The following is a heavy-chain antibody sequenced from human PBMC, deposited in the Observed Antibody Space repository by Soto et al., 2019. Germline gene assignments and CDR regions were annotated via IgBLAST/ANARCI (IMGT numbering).Heavy chain of an antibody. D-gene: IGHD2-21*01. CDR2: ISYDGSDK. J-gene: IGHJ4*02. V-gene: IGHV3-30*18. CDR1: GFTFSSHA. Sequence: PGGSLRLSCAASGFTFSSHAMHWVRQAPGKGLQWVAVISYDGSDKYYADSVKGRFTISRDNSKNTLYLQMSSLGAEDTAVYYCAKDVAQGSTGHFDFWGQGTLVTVSS. CDR3: AKDVAQGSTGHFDF.